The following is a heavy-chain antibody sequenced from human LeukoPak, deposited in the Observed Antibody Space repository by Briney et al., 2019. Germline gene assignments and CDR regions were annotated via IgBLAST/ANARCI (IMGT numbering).Heavy chain of an antibody. CDR2: IYYSGST. J-gene: IGHJ4*02. D-gene: IGHD5-12*01. Sequence: PSQTLSLTCTVSGGSISSGDYYWGWIRQPPGKGLEWIGSIYYSGSTYYNPSLKSRVTISVDTSKNQFSLKLSSVTAADTAVYYCARGSGYVSLSDQFDYWGQGTLVTVSS. CDR3: ARGSGYVSLSDQFDY. V-gene: IGHV4-39*01. CDR1: GGSISSGDYY.